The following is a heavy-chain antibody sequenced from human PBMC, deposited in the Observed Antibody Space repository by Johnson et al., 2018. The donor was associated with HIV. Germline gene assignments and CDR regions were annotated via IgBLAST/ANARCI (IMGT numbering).Heavy chain of an antibody. Sequence: QVQLVESGGGVVQPGRSLRLSCAASGFTFSSYAMHWVRQAPGKGLEWVAVISYDGSNKYYEDSVKGRFTISRDNSKNTLYLQMNSLRAEDTAVYYCAREAGTAFDIWGQGTMVTVSS. CDR1: GFTFSSYA. V-gene: IGHV3-30-3*01. CDR2: ISYDGSNK. J-gene: IGHJ3*02. CDR3: AREAGTAFDI.